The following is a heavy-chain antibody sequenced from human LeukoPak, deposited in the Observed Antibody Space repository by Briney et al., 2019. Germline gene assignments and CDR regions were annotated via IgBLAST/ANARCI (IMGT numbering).Heavy chain of an antibody. D-gene: IGHD2-15*01. CDR1: RFTFSNYA. CDR3: ARINTWSSYYMDV. V-gene: IGHV3-23*01. J-gene: IGHJ6*03. CDR2: ISGNGGST. Sequence: GGSLRLSCAASRFTFSNYAMTWVRQAPGKGLEWVSTISGNGGSTYYADSVKGRFTISRDNSKNTLYLQMNSLRAADTAIYYCARINTWSSYYMDVWGKGTTVTVSS.